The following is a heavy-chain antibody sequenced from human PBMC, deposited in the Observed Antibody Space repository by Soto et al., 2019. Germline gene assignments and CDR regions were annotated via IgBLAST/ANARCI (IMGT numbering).Heavy chain of an antibody. D-gene: IGHD6-19*01. CDR2: IYYSGST. J-gene: IGHJ4*02. Sequence: SETLSLTCTVSGGSISSGGYYWSWIRQHPGKGLEWIGYIYYSGSTNYNPSLKSRVTISVDTSKNQFSLKLSSVTAADTAVYYCASRSVAAFDYWGQGTLVTVSS. CDR1: GGSISSGGYY. CDR3: ASRSVAAFDY. V-gene: IGHV4-61*08.